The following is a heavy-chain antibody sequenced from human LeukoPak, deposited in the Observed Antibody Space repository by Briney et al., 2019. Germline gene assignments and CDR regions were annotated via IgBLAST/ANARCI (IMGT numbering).Heavy chain of an antibody. CDR2: SSSSSSYI. V-gene: IGHV3-21*01. CDR3: ARAYYYGSGSPRSGWFDP. J-gene: IGHJ5*02. Sequence: GGSLRLSCAASGFSFSSYSMSWVRQAPGKGLEWVSSSSSSSSYIYYADSVKGRFTISRDNAKNSLYLQMNSLRAEDTAVYYCARAYYYGSGSPRSGWFDPWGQGTLVTVSS. CDR1: GFSFSSYS. D-gene: IGHD3-10*01.